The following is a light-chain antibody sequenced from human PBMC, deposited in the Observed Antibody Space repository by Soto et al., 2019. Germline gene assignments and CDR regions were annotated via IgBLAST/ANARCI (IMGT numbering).Light chain of an antibody. CDR1: QAIRNN. J-gene: IGKJ3*01. Sequence: DIQMTQSPLSLSASAGDKVTITCRARQAIRNNLAWYQQKPGKVPRLLIYAASTLQSGVPSRFSGSGSGTDFTLTISSLQPEDVATYYCQKYYSVPFTFGPGTKVEIK. V-gene: IGKV1-27*01. CDR2: AAS. CDR3: QKYYSVPFT.